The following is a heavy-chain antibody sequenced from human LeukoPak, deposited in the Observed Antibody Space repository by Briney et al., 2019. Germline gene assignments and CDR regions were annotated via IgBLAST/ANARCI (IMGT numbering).Heavy chain of an antibody. CDR1: GSSITSNYF. D-gene: IGHD1-1*01. CDR2: IYHSWGI. V-gene: IGHV4-38-2*01. J-gene: IGHJ4*02. Sequence: PSETLSLTCDVSGSSITSNYFWGWIRQPPGKGLEWIATIYHSWGIYFNPSLKSRVSISLDASKNQFSLKLTSLTAADTAIYYCARNVTAGFFDYWGQGILVTLSS. CDR3: ARNVTAGFFDY.